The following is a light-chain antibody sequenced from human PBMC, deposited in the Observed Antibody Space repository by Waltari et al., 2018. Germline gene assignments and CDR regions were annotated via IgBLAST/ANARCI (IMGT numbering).Light chain of an antibody. V-gene: IGKV1-39*01. CDR2: EAS. CDR1: QNIYSN. CDR3: QQVYSRPWT. Sequence: DIQMTQSPSSLSASVGDRVTITCRASQNIYSNLNWYQQKPGKAPKVLIYEASSLQSGVPSRFRGSGSGTDFTLTINGLQAEDVAVYYCQQVYSRPWTFGQGTRG. J-gene: IGKJ1*01.